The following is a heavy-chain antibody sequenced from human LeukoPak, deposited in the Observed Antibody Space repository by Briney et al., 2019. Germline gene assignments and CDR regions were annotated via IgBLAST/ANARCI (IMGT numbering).Heavy chain of an antibody. Sequence: ASMKVSCKASGYTFISYAISWVRQAPGQGLEWMGWISAHNGDTNYAQKFQGRVTMTTDTSTSTIYMELRSLRSDDTAVYYCAGELREEMAPEVETDAFDIWDQGTMVTVSS. V-gene: IGHV1-18*01. D-gene: IGHD5-24*01. CDR1: GYTFISYA. CDR3: AGELREEMAPEVETDAFDI. J-gene: IGHJ3*02. CDR2: ISAHNGDT.